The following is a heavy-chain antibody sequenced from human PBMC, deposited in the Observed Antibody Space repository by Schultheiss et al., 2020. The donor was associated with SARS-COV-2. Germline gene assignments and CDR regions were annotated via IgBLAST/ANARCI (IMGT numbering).Heavy chain of an antibody. Sequence: SETLSLTCAVYGGSFSGYYWGWIRQPAGKGLEWIGEINHSGSTNYNPSLKSRVTISVDTSKNQFSLKLSSVTAADTAVYYCARVAYCSSTSCYKYFQHWGQGTLVTVSS. J-gene: IGHJ1*01. CDR2: INHSGST. CDR1: GGSFSGYY. D-gene: IGHD2-2*02. V-gene: IGHV4-34*01. CDR3: ARVAYCSSTSCYKYFQH.